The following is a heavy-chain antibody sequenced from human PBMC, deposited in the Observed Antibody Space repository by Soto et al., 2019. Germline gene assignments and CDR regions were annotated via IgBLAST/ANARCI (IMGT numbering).Heavy chain of an antibody. CDR3: AKWGRQWPGFDC. CDR1: DGSISSYY. CDR2: IYYSGIT. J-gene: IGHJ4*02. Sequence: QVQLQESGPGLVKPSETLSLTCTVSDGSISSYYWSWIRQPPGKGLEWIGYIYYSGITNYNPSLKGRVSISVDASKDQFSLKLTSVTAADTGVYYCAKWGRQWPGFDCWGPGTLVTVSS. V-gene: IGHV4-59*08. D-gene: IGHD6-19*01.